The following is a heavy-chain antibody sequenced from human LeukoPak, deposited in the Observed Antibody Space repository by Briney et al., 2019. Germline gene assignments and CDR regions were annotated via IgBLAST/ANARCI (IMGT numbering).Heavy chain of an antibody. J-gene: IGHJ4*02. D-gene: IGHD3-22*01. CDR3: ARHYLYDTSGGGTYYFDY. Sequence: SETLYLTCIVSGYSINSGYHWGWLRQPPGKGLEWIGSIYHSGSTYYNPSLKSRVTISIDTSKNQFSLKLSSVTAADTAVYYCARHYLYDTSGGGTYYFDYWGQGTLVTVSS. V-gene: IGHV4-38-2*02. CDR2: IYHSGST. CDR1: GYSINSGYH.